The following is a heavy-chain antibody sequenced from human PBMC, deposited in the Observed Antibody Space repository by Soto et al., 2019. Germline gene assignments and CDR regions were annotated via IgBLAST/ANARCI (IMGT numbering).Heavy chain of an antibody. CDR3: TRRLDYDFWSGYDDVYAFDI. Sequence: GGSLRLSCAASGFTFSGSAMHWVRQASGKGLEWVGRIRSKANSYATAYAASVKGRFTISRDDSKNTAYLQMNSLKTEDTAVYYCTRRLDYDFWSGYDDVYAFDIWGQGTMVTVSS. V-gene: IGHV3-73*01. D-gene: IGHD3-3*01. CDR1: GFTFSGSA. J-gene: IGHJ3*02. CDR2: IRSKANSYAT.